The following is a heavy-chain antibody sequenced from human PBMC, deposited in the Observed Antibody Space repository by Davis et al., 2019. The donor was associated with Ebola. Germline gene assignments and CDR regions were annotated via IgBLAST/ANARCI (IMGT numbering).Heavy chain of an antibody. V-gene: IGHV1-18*01. Sequence: AASVKVSCKASGYTFTTYGISWVRQAPGQGLEWMGWISTYNDNTNYAQKLQGRVTMTTDTSTSTAYMELRSLRSDDTAVYYCARDRYCSGGSCYSSYYYGMDVWGQGTTVTVPS. CDR3: ARDRYCSGGSCYSSYYYGMDV. CDR1: GYTFTTYG. D-gene: IGHD2-15*01. J-gene: IGHJ6*02. CDR2: ISTYNDNT.